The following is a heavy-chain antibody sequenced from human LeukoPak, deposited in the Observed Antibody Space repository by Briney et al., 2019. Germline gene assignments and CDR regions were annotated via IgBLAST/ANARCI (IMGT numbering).Heavy chain of an antibody. J-gene: IGHJ4*02. CDR1: GFTVSSNY. D-gene: IGHD3-9*01. CDR2: IWYDGSNK. V-gene: IGHV3-33*08. Sequence: PGGSLRLSCAASGFTVSSNYMSWVRQAPGKGLEWVAVIWYDGSNKYYADSVKGRFTISRDNSKNTLYLQMNSLRAEDTAVYYCAREGRYFDWLLDYWGQGTLVTVSS. CDR3: AREGRYFDWLLDY.